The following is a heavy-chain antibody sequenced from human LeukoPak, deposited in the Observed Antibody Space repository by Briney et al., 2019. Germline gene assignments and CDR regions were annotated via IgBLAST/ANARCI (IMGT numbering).Heavy chain of an antibody. J-gene: IGHJ4*02. CDR2: IRYDGSNK. V-gene: IGHV3-30*02. CDR3: AKDSSGSYGVGYFDY. D-gene: IGHD1-26*01. CDR1: GFTFSSYG. Sequence: SGGSLRLSCAASGFTFSSYGMHWVRQAPGKGLEWVAFIRYDGSNKYYADSVKGRFTISRDNSKNTLYLQMNSLRAEDTAVYYCAKDSSGSYGVGYFDYWGQGTLVTVSS.